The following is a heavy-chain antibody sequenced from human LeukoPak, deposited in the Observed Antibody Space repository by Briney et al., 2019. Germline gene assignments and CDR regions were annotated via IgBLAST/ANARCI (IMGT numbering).Heavy chain of an antibody. CDR1: GFTFSSYT. CDR2: VSGSSNI. D-gene: IGHD5-18*01. CDR3: ARDGLHTAHFDY. J-gene: IGHJ4*02. Sequence: GGSLRLSCAASGFTFSSYTMNWVRQAPGKGLEWVSTVSGSSNIHYSDSVKGRFTNSRDNARNSLYLQMNSLRDEDTAVYYCARDGLHTAHFDYWGQGTLVTVSS. V-gene: IGHV3-48*02.